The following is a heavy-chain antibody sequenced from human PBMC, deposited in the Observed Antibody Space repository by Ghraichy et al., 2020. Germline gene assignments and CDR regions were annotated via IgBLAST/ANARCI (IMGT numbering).Heavy chain of an antibody. Sequence: GESLNISCAASGFTFSSYAMHWVRQAPGKGLEWVAAISYDGSNKFYADSVKGRFTISRDNSENTLYLQMNSLIPEDTAVYYCARDVNWLGVGARFDYWGQGALVTGSS. CDR1: GFTFSSYA. J-gene: IGHJ4*02. D-gene: IGHD1-26*01. CDR2: ISYDGSNK. V-gene: IGHV3-30-3*01. CDR3: ARDVNWLGVGARFDY.